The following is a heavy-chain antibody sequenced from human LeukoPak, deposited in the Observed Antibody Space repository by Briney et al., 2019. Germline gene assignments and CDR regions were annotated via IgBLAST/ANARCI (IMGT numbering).Heavy chain of an antibody. D-gene: IGHD3-9*01. V-gene: IGHV3-21*01. J-gene: IGHJ4*02. CDR2: ISSSSSYI. CDR3: AKDEGGYDSF. Sequence: GGSLRLSCAASGFTFSSYSMNWVRQAPGKGLEWVSSISSSSSYIYYADSVKGRFTISRDNSKNTLYLQMNSLRAEDTAVYYCAKDEGGYDSFWGQGTLVTVSS. CDR1: GFTFSSYS.